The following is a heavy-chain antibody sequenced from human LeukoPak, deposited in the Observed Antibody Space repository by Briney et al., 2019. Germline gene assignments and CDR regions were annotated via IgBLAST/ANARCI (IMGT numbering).Heavy chain of an antibody. CDR3: ARESANGWTPFDY. Sequence: SETLSLTCTVSGGSISSYYWSWIRQPPGKGLEWIGYIYYSGSTNYNPSLKSRVTISVDTSKNQFSLKLSSVTAADTAVYYRARESANGWTPFDYWGQGTLVTVSS. J-gene: IGHJ4*02. CDR2: IYYSGST. D-gene: IGHD2-15*01. CDR1: GGSISSYY. V-gene: IGHV4-59*01.